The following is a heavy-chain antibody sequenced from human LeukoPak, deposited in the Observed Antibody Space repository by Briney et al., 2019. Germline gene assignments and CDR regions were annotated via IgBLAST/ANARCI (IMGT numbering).Heavy chain of an antibody. D-gene: IGHD2-2*01. V-gene: IGHV3-23*01. CDR1: GFTLSSYA. CDR2: ISGSGDYT. Sequence: GGALRLSCAASGFTLSSYAMSWVRQAPGKGLEWVSTISGSGDYTYYADSVKGRFTISSDNSKNTLYLQMNRLSAEDTAVYYCARRIPATASGLDYWGQGTLVTVSS. CDR3: ARRIPATASGLDY. J-gene: IGHJ4*02.